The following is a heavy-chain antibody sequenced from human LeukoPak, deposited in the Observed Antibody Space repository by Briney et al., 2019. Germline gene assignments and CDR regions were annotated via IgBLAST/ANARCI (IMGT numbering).Heavy chain of an antibody. CDR3: ARLSTGWYFDY. CDR2: IYSGGTT. J-gene: IGHJ4*02. V-gene: IGHV3-66*01. Sequence: GGSLRLSCAASGFTVNSNYMSWVRQAPGKGLEWVSVIYSGGTTYYADSIKGRFTISRDNSKNTLYLQMNSLRAEDTAVYYCARLSTGWYFDYWGQGTPVTVSS. D-gene: IGHD6-19*01. CDR1: GFTVNSNY.